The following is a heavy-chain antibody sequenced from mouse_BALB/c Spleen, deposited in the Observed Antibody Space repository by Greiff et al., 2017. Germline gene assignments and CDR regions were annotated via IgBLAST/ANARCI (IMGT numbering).Heavy chain of an antibody. Sequence: EVQLVESGGGLVQPGGSRKLSCAASGFTFSSFGMHWVRQAPEKGLEWVAYISSGSSTIYYADTVKGRFTISRDNPKNTLFLQMTSLRSEDTAMYYCARSSSKAMDYWGQGTSVTVSS. J-gene: IGHJ4*01. D-gene: IGHD1-1*01. CDR2: ISSGSSTI. V-gene: IGHV5-17*02. CDR3: ARSSSKAMDY. CDR1: GFTFSSFG.